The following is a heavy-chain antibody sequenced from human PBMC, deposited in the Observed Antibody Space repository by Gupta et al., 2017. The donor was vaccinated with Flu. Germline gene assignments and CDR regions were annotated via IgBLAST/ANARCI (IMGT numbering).Heavy chain of an antibody. V-gene: IGHV3-23*01. CDR3: AKTGYSSSSAPDY. CDR1: GLPFSRYA. Sequence: EVQLLVSGGGLVQPGGSLRLSCAPSGLPFSRYAIRRARQAPGKGLEWVSAICGRGGRTYYADSVKGRFTISRDNSKNTLYLQMNSLRAEDTAVYYCAKTGYSSSSAPDYWGQGTLVTVSS. CDR2: ICGRGGRT. D-gene: IGHD6-6*01. J-gene: IGHJ4*02.